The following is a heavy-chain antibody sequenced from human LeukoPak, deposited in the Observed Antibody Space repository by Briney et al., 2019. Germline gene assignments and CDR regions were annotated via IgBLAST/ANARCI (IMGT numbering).Heavy chain of an antibody. CDR3: AKDRRGSGRSGFDI. CDR2: ISWNSGSI. Sequence: SLRLSCAASGFTFDDYAMHWVRQAPGKGLEWVSGISWNSGSIGYADSVKGRFTISRDNAKNSLYLQMNSLRAEDTALYYCAKDRRGSGRSGFDIWGQGTMVTVSS. J-gene: IGHJ3*02. D-gene: IGHD3-10*01. V-gene: IGHV3-9*01. CDR1: GFTFDDYA.